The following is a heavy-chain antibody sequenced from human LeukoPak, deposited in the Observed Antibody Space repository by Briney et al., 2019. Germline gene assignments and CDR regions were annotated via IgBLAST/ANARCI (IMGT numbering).Heavy chain of an antibody. CDR2: ISGSGGST. CDR1: GFTFSSYA. V-gene: IGHV3-23*01. CDR3: ATSTAAAGTD. J-gene: IGHJ4*02. D-gene: IGHD6-13*01. Sequence: PGGSLRLSCAASGFTFSSYAMSWVRQAPGRGLEWVSTISGSGGSTYYADSVKGRLTISRDNAQNSLYLQMNSLRAEDTAIYYCATSTAAAGTDWGQGTLVTVSS.